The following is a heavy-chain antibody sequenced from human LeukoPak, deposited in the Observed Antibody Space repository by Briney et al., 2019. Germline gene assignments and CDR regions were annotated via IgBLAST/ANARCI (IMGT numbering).Heavy chain of an antibody. J-gene: IGHJ4*02. CDR2: IYSGGST. D-gene: IGHD6-13*01. CDR1: GFTVSSSY. CDR3: ARDSSLRGYSSSWSDY. V-gene: IGHV3-53*01. Sequence: GGSLRLSCAASGFTVSSSYMSWVRQAPGKGLEWGSVIYSGGSTYYADSVKGRFTISRDNSKNTLYLQMNSLRAEDTAVYYCARDSSLRGYSSSWSDYWGQGILVTVSS.